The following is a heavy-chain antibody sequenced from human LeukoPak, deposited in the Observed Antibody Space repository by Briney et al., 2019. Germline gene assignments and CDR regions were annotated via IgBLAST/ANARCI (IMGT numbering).Heavy chain of an antibody. J-gene: IGHJ4*02. Sequence: ASVKVSCKASGYTFTGYYMHWVRQAPGQGLEWMGWINPNSGGTNYAQKFQGRVTMTRDTSISTAYMEPSRLRSDDTAVYYCARTDSSGWYGDYWGQGTLVTVSS. D-gene: IGHD6-19*01. V-gene: IGHV1-2*02. CDR1: GYTFTGYY. CDR2: INPNSGGT. CDR3: ARTDSSGWYGDY.